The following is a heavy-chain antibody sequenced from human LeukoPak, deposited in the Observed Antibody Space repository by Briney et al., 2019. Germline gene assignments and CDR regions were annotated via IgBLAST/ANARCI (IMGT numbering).Heavy chain of an antibody. V-gene: IGHV4-59*12. CDR3: ARGVGYCSSTSCYYYYGMDV. J-gene: IGHJ6*02. CDR1: GGSISNYF. D-gene: IGHD2-2*01. Sequence: SETLSLTCTVSGGSISNYFWSWVRQPPGKGLEGIGYISYNGYTNYNPSRKGRVTISVDTCENQFALKLSSVTAADTAVYYCARGVGYCSSTSCYYYYGMDVWGQGTTVTVSS. CDR2: ISYNGYT.